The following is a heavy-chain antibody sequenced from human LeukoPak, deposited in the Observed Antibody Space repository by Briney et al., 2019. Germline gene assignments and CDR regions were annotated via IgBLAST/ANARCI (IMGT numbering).Heavy chain of an antibody. J-gene: IGHJ4*02. Sequence: GGSLRLSCAASGFTFSSYAMSWVRQAPGKGLEWVSGISGSGGSTYYADSVKGRLTISRDNSKNTLWLQMNSLRAEDTAVYYCTKGLGYGQYFDSWGQGTLVTVSS. D-gene: IGHD4-17*01. CDR3: TKGLGYGQYFDS. CDR1: GFTFSSYA. CDR2: ISGSGGST. V-gene: IGHV3-23*01.